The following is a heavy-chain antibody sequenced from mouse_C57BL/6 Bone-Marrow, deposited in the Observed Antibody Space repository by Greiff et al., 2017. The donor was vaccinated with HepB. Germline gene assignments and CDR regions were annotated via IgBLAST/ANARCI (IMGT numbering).Heavy chain of an antibody. D-gene: IGHD1-1*01. Sequence: VQRVESGPGLVAPSQSLSITCTVSGFSLTSYAISWVRQPPGKGLEWLGVIWTGGGTNYNSALKSRLSISKDNSKSQVFLKINSLQTDDTARYYCARIPFNLLPHWYFDVWGTGTTVTVSS. CDR1: GFSLTSYA. V-gene: IGHV2-9-1*01. CDR2: IWTGGGT. J-gene: IGHJ1*03. CDR3: ARIPFNLLPHWYFDV.